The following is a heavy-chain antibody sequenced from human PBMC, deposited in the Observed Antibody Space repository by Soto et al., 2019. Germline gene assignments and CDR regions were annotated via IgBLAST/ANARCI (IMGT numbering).Heavy chain of an antibody. CDR1: GYTFIKYG. CDR2: ISPYDDNT. J-gene: IGHJ6*02. CDR3: ARGGYHDNVWGKLSHYGLDK. Sequence: QVQLAQSPAEVKKPGASVKVSCKASGYTFIKYGIAWVRQAPGQGLEWMGWISPYDDNTIYAQRFQGRVSMTADRSTRTVYLDLRSLKSNDTAVYYCARGGYHDNVWGKLSHYGLDKWGQGTSVTVSS. V-gene: IGHV1-18*01. D-gene: IGHD3-16*01.